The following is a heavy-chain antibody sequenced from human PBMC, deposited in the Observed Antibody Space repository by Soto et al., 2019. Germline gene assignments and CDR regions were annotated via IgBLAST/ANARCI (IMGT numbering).Heavy chain of an antibody. J-gene: IGHJ6*02. Sequence: GGSLRLSCAASGFTFSSYAMHWVRQAPGKGLEWVAVISYDGSNKYYADSVKGRFTISRDNSKNTLYLQMNSLRAEDTAVYYCARGITMIVVATIHLSVMDVWGQGTKVTVSS. CDR2: ISYDGSNK. CDR1: GFTFSSYA. V-gene: IGHV3-30-3*01. D-gene: IGHD3-22*01. CDR3: ARGITMIVVATIHLSVMDV.